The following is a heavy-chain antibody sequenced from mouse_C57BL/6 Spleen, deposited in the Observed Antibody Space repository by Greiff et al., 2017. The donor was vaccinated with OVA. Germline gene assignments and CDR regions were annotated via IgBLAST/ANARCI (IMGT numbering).Heavy chain of an antibody. CDR2: INPNNGGT. Sequence: VQLQQSGPELVKPGASVKIPCKASGYTFTDYNMDWVKQSHGKSLEWIGDINPNNGGTIYNQKFKGQATLTVDKSSSTAYMELRSLTLEDTAVYYCARWAGSSYGYVDVWGTGTTVTVSS. V-gene: IGHV1-18*01. CDR3: ARWAGSSYGYVDV. D-gene: IGHD1-1*01. J-gene: IGHJ1*03. CDR1: GYTFTDYN.